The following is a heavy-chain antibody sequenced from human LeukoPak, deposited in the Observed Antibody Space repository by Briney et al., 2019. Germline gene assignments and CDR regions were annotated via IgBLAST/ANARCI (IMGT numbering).Heavy chain of an antibody. D-gene: IGHD2-2*01. V-gene: IGHV3-33*01. Sequence: GGSLRLSCAAYGFPFRSYGMNWVRQAPGKGLEWVASIWFDGSKQHYADSVKGRFTISRDNSKNTLSLQMNSLRVEDTAVYYCARAGSISTEARWFDPWGQGALVTVSS. CDR3: ARAGSISTEARWFDP. CDR2: IWFDGSKQ. CDR1: GFPFRSYG. J-gene: IGHJ5*02.